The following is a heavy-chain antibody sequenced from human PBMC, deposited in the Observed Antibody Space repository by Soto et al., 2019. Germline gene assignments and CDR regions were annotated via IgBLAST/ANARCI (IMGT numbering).Heavy chain of an antibody. CDR1: GGSISSSSYY. J-gene: IGHJ5*02. CDR2: IYYSGST. V-gene: IGHV4-39*01. D-gene: IGHD1-1*01. Sequence: SETLSLTCTVSGGSISSSSYYRGWIRQPPGKGLEWIGSIYYSGSTYYNPSLKSRVTISVDTSKNQFSLKLSSVTAADTAVYYCASQFRYNWNPNWFDPWGQGTLGTSPQ. CDR3: ASQFRYNWNPNWFDP.